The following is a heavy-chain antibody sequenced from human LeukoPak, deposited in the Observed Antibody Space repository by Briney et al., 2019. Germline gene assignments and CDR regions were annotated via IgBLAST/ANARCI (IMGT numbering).Heavy chain of an antibody. D-gene: IGHD6-19*01. Sequence: GRSLRLSCAASGFTFDDYAMHWVRQAPGKGLEWVSGISWNSGSIGYADSVKGRFTISRDNSKNTLYLQMNSLRAEDTAVYYCARVGSGYYYYYYMDVWGKGTTVTVSS. J-gene: IGHJ6*03. CDR1: GFTFDDYA. CDR3: ARVGSGYYYYYYMDV. V-gene: IGHV3-9*01. CDR2: ISWNSGSI.